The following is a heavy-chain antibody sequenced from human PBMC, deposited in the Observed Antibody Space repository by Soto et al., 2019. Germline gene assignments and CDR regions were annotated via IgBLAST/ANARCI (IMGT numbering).Heavy chain of an antibody. J-gene: IGHJ4*02. CDR1: GGSISSSSYY. CDR2: IYYSGST. D-gene: IGHD5-18*01. V-gene: IGHV4-39*01. CDR3: ARHSPDTAMGYFDY. Sequence: QLQLQESGPGLVKPSETLSLTCTVSGGSISSSSYYWGWIRQPPGKGLEWIGSIYYSGSTYYNPSLKSRVTISVDTSKNQFSLKLSSVTAADTAVYYCARHSPDTAMGYFDYWGQGTLVTVSS.